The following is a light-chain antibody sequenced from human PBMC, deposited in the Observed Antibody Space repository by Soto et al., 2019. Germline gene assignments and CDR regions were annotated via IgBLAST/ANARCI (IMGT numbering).Light chain of an antibody. Sequence: DIQMTQSPSTLPASVGDRVTITCRASQTITNRLAWYQQKPGKAPKVLIYDASNLESGVPSRFTGSGSGTEFILTISSLQPDDFATYYCHHYGRMWTFGQGTKVEIK. J-gene: IGKJ1*01. CDR2: DAS. CDR1: QTITNR. CDR3: HHYGRMWT. V-gene: IGKV1-5*01.